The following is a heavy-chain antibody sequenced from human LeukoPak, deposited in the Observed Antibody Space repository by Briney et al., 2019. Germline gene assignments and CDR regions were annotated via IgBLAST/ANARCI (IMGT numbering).Heavy chain of an antibody. Sequence: PGGSLRLSCAASGFTFSDYYMSWIRQAPGKGLEWVSAISGSGGSTYYADSVKGRFTISRDNSKNTLYLQMNSLRAEDTAVYYCAKDPYSSGGNWFDPWGQGTLVTVSS. D-gene: IGHD6-19*01. CDR2: ISGSGGST. CDR1: GFTFSDYY. V-gene: IGHV3-23*01. J-gene: IGHJ5*02. CDR3: AKDPYSSGGNWFDP.